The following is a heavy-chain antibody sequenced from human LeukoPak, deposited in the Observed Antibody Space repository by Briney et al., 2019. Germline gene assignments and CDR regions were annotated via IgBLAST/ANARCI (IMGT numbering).Heavy chain of an antibody. D-gene: IGHD6-19*01. Sequence: GGSLRLSCAASGFTFSSYSMNWVRQAPGKGLEWVSSISSSSSYIYYADSVKGRFTISRDNAKNSLYPQMNSLRAEDTAVYYCARTPAVAGTAPWGQGTLVTVSS. J-gene: IGHJ5*02. CDR1: GFTFSSYS. CDR2: ISSSSSYI. V-gene: IGHV3-21*01. CDR3: ARTPAVAGTAP.